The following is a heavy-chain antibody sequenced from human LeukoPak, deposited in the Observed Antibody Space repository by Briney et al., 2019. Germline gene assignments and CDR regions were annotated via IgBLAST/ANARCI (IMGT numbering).Heavy chain of an antibody. CDR1: GGSISSGDYS. CDR2: IYQSGDT. V-gene: IGHV4-30-2*01. Sequence: SQTLSLTCAVSGGSISSGDYSWNWIRQPPGQGLEWIGNIYQSGDTNYNPSLKSRVTMSVDRSKNQFSLRLNSVTAADTAVYYCASETVASSVVHYWGQGALVTVSS. J-gene: IGHJ4*02. CDR3: ASETVASSVVHY. D-gene: IGHD6-19*01.